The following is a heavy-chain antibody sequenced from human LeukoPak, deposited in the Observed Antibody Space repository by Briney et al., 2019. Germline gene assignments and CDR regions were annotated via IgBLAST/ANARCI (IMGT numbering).Heavy chain of an antibody. CDR3: ARDWVYKIDY. CDR1: GFTFSSYV. V-gene: IGHV3-74*01. Sequence: QPGGSLRLSCETAGFTFSSYVMHWVRRTPGKGLVWVSRISHDGIISYADSVKGRFTISRDNAKNTLILQMNSLRVEDTAVCYCARDWVYKIDYWGRGTLVTVSS. D-gene: IGHD5-24*01. CDR2: ISHDGII. J-gene: IGHJ4*02.